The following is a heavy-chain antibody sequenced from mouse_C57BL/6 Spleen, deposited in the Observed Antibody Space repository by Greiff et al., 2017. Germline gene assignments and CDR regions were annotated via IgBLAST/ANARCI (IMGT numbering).Heavy chain of an antibody. Sequence: QVQLLQPGAELVRPGSSVKLSCTASGYTFTSYWLHWVKQRPIQGLEWIGNIDPSDSETHYNQKFKDTATLTVDKSSSTAYMQISSLTSEDSAVYYCARAGYGRSYFDYWGQGTTLTVSS. D-gene: IGHD1-1*01. J-gene: IGHJ2*01. V-gene: IGHV1-52*01. CDR3: ARAGYGRSYFDY. CDR2: IDPSDSET. CDR1: GYTFTSYW.